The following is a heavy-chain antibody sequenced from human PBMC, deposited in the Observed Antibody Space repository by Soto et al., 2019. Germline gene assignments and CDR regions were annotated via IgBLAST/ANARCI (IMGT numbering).Heavy chain of an antibody. CDR1: GYTFTSYY. Sequence: QVLLVQSGAEVKKPGASVKVSCKASGYTFTSYYMHWVRQAPGQGLEWMGIINPSGGSTDYAQRFKGRVTLTRDTSTSIVYMELSSLRSEDTAVYYCARDRAINMISTFDNWGQGTLVTVSS. V-gene: IGHV1-46*01. D-gene: IGHD3-22*01. CDR3: ARDRAINMISTFDN. J-gene: IGHJ4*02. CDR2: INPSGGST.